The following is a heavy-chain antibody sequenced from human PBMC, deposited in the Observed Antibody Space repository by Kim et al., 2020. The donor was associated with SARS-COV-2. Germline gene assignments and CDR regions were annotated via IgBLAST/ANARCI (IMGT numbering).Heavy chain of an antibody. J-gene: IGHJ4*02. Sequence: GGSLRLSCAASGFAFSDNWMTWVRQTQGRGLQWVANINAGGTWGQYAASVQGRFTISRDNAGNYVYLDMRGLRTDDMAFYYCPMSTDHAFGHWGQGTLVTVSS. CDR1: GFAFSDNW. CDR3: PMSTDHAFGH. D-gene: IGHD3-10*01. V-gene: IGHV3-7*01. CDR2: INAGGTWG.